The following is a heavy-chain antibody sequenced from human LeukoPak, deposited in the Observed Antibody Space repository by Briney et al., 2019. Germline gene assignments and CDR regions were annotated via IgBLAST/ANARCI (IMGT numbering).Heavy chain of an antibody. CDR1: GFIFNGHW. Sequence: GESLRLSCAASGFIFNGHWMHWVRQAPGKGLMWVSHIIGDGSSTNYADSVKGRFTISRDNAKNTLYLQMNSLRAEDTAVYYCTRDVAFCSGGRCFPSGPADYWGQGTLVTVSS. J-gene: IGHJ4*02. V-gene: IGHV3-74*01. D-gene: IGHD2-15*01. CDR2: IIGDGSST. CDR3: TRDVAFCSGGRCFPSGPADY.